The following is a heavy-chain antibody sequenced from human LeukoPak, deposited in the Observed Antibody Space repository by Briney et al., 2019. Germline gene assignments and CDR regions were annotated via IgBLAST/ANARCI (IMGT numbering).Heavy chain of an antibody. CDR1: GFTFDDHG. J-gene: IGHJ4*02. CDR3: VRGAGSGWYFFYTY. Sequence: PGGSLRLSCAASGFTFDDHGMSWVRQAPGKGLEWVSGINWSADSTGYSDSVKGRFTISRDNAKNSLYLQMNSLRAEDTALYSCVRGAGSGWYFFYTYWGQGTLVTVSS. D-gene: IGHD6-19*01. CDR2: INWSADST. V-gene: IGHV3-20*04.